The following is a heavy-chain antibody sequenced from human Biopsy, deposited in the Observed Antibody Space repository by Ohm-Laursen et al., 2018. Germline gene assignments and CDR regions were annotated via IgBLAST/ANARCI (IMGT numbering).Heavy chain of an antibody. V-gene: IGHV1-69*10. Sequence: SVKVSCKASGGTFSNYAISWVRQAPGEGLEWMGGIIAVSGLVNYAPKFQGRVSITADKSTTTAYMELSNLNSEDTAVYYCATPFQYYDSWGGYPPFDHWGQGTLVTVSS. CDR2: IIAVSGLV. CDR3: ATPFQYYDSWGGYPPFDH. D-gene: IGHD3-3*01. CDR1: GGTFSNYA. J-gene: IGHJ4*02.